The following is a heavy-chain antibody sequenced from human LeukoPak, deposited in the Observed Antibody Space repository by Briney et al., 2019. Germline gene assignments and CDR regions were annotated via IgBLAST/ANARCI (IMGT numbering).Heavy chain of an antibody. V-gene: IGHV4-34*01. CDR1: GGSFSGYY. D-gene: IGHD6-13*01. CDR2: INHSGST. J-gene: IGHJ6*03. Sequence: SETLSLTCAVYGGSFSGYYWSWICQPPGKGLEWIGEINHSGSTNYNPSLKSRVTISVDTSKNQFSLKLSSVTAADTAVYYCARLGSSWPYYYYYYMDVWGKGTTVTISS. CDR3: ARLGSSWPYYYYYYMDV.